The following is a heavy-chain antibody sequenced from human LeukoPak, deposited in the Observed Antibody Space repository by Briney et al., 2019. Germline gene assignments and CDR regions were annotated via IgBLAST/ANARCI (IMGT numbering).Heavy chain of an antibody. CDR1: GFTVINNY. Sequence: GGSLRLSCAASGFTVINNYMTWVRQAPGKGLEWVSVIYSGGTTHYADSVKGRFTISRDNSKNTLYLQMNSLRAEDTAVYYCAKERDTAMVTIDYWGQGTLVTVSS. D-gene: IGHD5-18*01. CDR3: AKERDTAMVTIDY. CDR2: IYSGGTT. J-gene: IGHJ4*02. V-gene: IGHV3-53*05.